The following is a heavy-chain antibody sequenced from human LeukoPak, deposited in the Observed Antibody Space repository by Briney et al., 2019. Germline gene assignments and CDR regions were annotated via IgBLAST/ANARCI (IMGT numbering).Heavy chain of an antibody. CDR2: IYSGGST. CDR1: GLTISNNF. Sequence: GGSLRLSCAASGLTISNNFMGWVRQAPGKGLEWVSLIYSGGSTYSADSVKGRFTISRDNSKTTLHLQMNSLRAEDTAVYYCARDTDYYGSGRHGYFDHWGQGTLVTVSS. V-gene: IGHV3-66*01. CDR3: ARDTDYYGSGRHGYFDH. J-gene: IGHJ1*01. D-gene: IGHD3-10*01.